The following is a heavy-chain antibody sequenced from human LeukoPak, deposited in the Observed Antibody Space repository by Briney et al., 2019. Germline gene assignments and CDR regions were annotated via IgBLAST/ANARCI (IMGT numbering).Heavy chain of an antibody. Sequence: GASVKVSCKASGYTFTGYYMHWVRQAPGQGLEWMGGIIPIFGTANYAQKFQGRVTITADESTSTAYVELSSLRSEDTAVYYCARRELGSPFDYWGQGTLVTVSS. J-gene: IGHJ4*02. V-gene: IGHV1-69*13. CDR3: ARRELGSPFDY. CDR1: GYTFTGYY. D-gene: IGHD1-7*01. CDR2: IIPIFGTA.